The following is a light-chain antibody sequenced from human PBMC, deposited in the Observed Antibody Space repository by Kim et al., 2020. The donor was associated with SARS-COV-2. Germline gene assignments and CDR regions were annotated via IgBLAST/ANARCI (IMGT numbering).Light chain of an antibody. CDR3: HQYNDWPPGDT. J-gene: IGKJ2*01. V-gene: IGKV3-15*01. CDR2: GAS. CDR1: QRVKNN. Sequence: CPGERATHSCSARQRVKNNLAWYQHKPGQPPRLLIYGASTRATGVPARFSGSGCGTDFTLTVSSLQSEDFAVYYCHQYNDWPPGDTFGQGTKLEI.